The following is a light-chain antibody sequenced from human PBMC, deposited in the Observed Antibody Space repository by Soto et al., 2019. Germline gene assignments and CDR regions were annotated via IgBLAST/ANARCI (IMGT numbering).Light chain of an antibody. CDR3: LLSYSGAYV. CDR1: TGAVTSGHY. CDR2: DTS. J-gene: IGLJ1*01. Sequence: QAVVAQEAPLTVFPGGAGTLTFWSRTGAVTSGHYPYWFQQKPGQAPRTLIYDTSNKHSWTPARFSGSLLGGKAALTLSGAQPEDEAEYYCLLSYSGAYVFGTGTKVTVL. V-gene: IGLV7-46*01.